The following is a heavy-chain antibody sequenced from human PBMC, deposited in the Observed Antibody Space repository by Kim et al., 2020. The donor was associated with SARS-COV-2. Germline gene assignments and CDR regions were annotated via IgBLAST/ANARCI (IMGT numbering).Heavy chain of an antibody. CDR2: IYPGDSDT. Sequence: GESLKISCKGSGYSFTSYWIGWVRQMPGKGLEWMGIIYPGDSDTRYSPSFQGQVTISADKSISTAYLQWSSLKASDTAMYYCARLRGSITMVRGVPENWFDPWGQGTLVTVSS. J-gene: IGHJ5*02. V-gene: IGHV5-51*01. CDR3: ARLRGSITMVRGVPENWFDP. CDR1: GYSFTSYW. D-gene: IGHD3-10*01.